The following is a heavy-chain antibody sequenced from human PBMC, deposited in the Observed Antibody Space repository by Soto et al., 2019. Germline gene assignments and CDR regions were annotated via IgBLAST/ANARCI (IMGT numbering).Heavy chain of an antibody. V-gene: IGHV3-48*03. CDR2: ISSSGSTI. J-gene: IGHJ3*02. Sequence: PGGPLRLSCAASGFTFSSYEMNWVRQAPGKGLEWVSYISSSGSTIYYADSVKGRFTISRDNAKNSLYLQMNSLRAEDTAVYYCARFGVITNAFDIWGQGTMVTVSS. CDR1: GFTFSSYE. CDR3: ARFGVITNAFDI. D-gene: IGHD3-10*01.